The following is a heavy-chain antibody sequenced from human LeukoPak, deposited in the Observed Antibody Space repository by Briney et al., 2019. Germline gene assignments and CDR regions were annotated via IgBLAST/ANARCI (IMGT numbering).Heavy chain of an antibody. CDR3: ARATNSYGGNSDY. CDR2: ISSYGDNT. D-gene: IGHD4-23*01. CDR1: GFTFSDYT. V-gene: IGHV3-64*01. J-gene: IGHJ4*02. Sequence: GGSLRLSCVASGFTFSDYTMHWVRQAPGKGLEYVSAISSYGDNTYYANSVKGRFTISRDNSKNTLYLQMGSLRADDMAVYYCARATNSYGGNSDYWGQGTLVTVSS.